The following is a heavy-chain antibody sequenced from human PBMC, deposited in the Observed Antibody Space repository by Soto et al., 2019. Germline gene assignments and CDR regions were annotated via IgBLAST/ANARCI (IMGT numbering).Heavy chain of an antibody. CDR3: ARVSNPRNWFDP. CDR2: INHSGST. V-gene: IGHV4-34*01. J-gene: IGHJ5*02. Sequence: PSETLSLTCAVYGGSFSCYYWSWIRQPPGKGLEWIGEINHSGSTNYNPSLKSRVTISVDTSKNQFSLKLSSVTAADTAVYYCARVSNPRNWFDPWGQGTLVTVSS. CDR1: GGSFSCYY.